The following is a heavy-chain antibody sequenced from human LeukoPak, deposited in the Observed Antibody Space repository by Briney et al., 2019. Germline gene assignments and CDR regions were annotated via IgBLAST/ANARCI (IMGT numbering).Heavy chain of an antibody. D-gene: IGHD4-17*01. CDR3: ARVGARQILEY. CDR2: IKQDGGEK. CDR1: EFTFSSYW. V-gene: IGHV3-7*01. Sequence: GGSLRLSCAASEFTFSSYWMSWVRQAPGKGLEWVANIKQDGGEKYYLDSVKGRFTVSRDNAKNSLYLQMSSLRAEDTAVFYCARVGARQILEYWGQGTLVTVSS. J-gene: IGHJ4*02.